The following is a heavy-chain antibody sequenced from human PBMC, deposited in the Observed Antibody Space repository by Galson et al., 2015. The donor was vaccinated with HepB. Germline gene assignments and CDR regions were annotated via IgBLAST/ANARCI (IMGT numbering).Heavy chain of an antibody. J-gene: IGHJ5*02. CDR2: INAGNGHI. Sequence: SVKVSCKASGYTFTNYAIHWVRQAPAQSLEWMGWINAGNGHIRYSQKFQGRLTFTTDTSATTAYTELSSLKSEDTAVYFCVRNRADITTPMFFDPWGQGTPVTVSS. CDR3: VRNRADITTPMFFDP. D-gene: IGHD3-10*02. V-gene: IGHV1-3*01. CDR1: GYTFTNYA.